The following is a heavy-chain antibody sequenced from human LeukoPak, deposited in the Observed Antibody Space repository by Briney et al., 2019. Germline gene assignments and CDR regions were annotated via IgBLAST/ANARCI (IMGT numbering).Heavy chain of an antibody. CDR2: IIPIFGTA. V-gene: IGHV1-69*13. Sequence: ASVKVSCKASGGTFSSYAISWVRQAPGQGLEWMGGIIPIFGTANYAQKFQGRVTITADESTSTAYMELSSLRSEDTAVYYCAIPRIAAAGINWFDPWGQGTLVTVSS. CDR1: GGTFSSYA. D-gene: IGHD6-13*01. J-gene: IGHJ5*02. CDR3: AIPRIAAAGINWFDP.